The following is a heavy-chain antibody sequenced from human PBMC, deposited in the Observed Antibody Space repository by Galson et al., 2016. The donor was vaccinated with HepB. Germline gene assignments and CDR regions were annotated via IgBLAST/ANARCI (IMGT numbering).Heavy chain of an antibody. CDR2: ITRSGDAT. V-gene: IGHV3-23*01. CDR3: ARDKLYSLDGYSWNSHPLW. D-gene: IGHD5-12*01. J-gene: IGHJ4*02. CDR1: GFSFSNSG. Sequence: SLRLSCAASGFSFSNSGMSRVRQAPGRGLEWVSGITRSGDATHYADFVKGRFTISRDNSKNTLNLQMNSLRAEDTAVYYCARDKLYSLDGYSWNSHPLWWGQGTLVTVSS.